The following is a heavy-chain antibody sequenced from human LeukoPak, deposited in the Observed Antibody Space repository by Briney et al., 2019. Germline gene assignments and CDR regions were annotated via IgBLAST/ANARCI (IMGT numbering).Heavy chain of an antibody. CDR1: GFTFSDYS. J-gene: IGHJ4*02. CDR3: ARVKHSSGWYHYFDY. CDR2: ISSSGSTI. D-gene: IGHD6-19*01. V-gene: IGHV3-11*01. Sequence: GGSLRLSCAASGFTFSDYSMSWIRQAPGKGLEWVSYISSSGSTIYYADSVKGRFTISRDNAKNSLYLQMNSLRAEDTAVYYCARVKHSSGWYHYFDYWGQGTLVTVSS.